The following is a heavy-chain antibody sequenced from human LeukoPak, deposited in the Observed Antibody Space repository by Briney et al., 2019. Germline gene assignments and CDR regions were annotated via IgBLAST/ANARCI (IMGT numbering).Heavy chain of an antibody. Sequence: GGSLRLSCAASGFTFSSYWMTWVRQAPGEXLEWVANINEDGSGKYYVDSVKGRFNISRDNAKNSLNLQMIPLRAEETAVYYCARDSSRDSGRSNDCWGQGTLVTVSS. CDR1: GFTFSSYW. CDR2: INEDGSGK. J-gene: IGHJ4*02. V-gene: IGHV3-7*04. D-gene: IGHD3-10*01. CDR3: ARDSSRDSGRSNDC.